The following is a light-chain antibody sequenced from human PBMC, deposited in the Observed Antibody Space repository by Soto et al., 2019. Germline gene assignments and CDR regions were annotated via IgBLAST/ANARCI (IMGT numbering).Light chain of an antibody. CDR3: SSYTSSSPYV. Sequence: QSVLTQPASVSGSPGQSITISCTGTSSDVGGYNSVSWYQQHPGKAPKLMIYNVSNRPSGVSNRFSGSKSGNTASLTISGLQAEYEADYYCSSYTSSSPYVFGTGTKVTVL. J-gene: IGLJ1*01. CDR1: SSDVGGYNS. V-gene: IGLV2-14*01. CDR2: NVS.